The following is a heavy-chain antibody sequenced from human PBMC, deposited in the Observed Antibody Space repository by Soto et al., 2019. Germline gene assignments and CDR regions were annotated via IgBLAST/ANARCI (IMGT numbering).Heavy chain of an antibody. CDR2: IYSGGST. V-gene: IGHV3-53*01. CDR1: GFTVSGNY. CDR3: ARDPPATRHGMDV. J-gene: IGHJ6*02. Sequence: GGSLRLSCAASGFTVSGNYMSWVRQSPGKGLEWVSVIYSGGSTYYADSVRGRFTISRDNSKNTLYLQMKSLRAEDTAVYYCARDPPATRHGMDVWGQGTTVTVSS.